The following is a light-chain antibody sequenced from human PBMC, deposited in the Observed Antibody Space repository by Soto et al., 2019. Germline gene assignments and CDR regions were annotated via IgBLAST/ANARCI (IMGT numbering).Light chain of an antibody. CDR1: SSDVGGYNY. V-gene: IGLV2-14*01. Sequence: QSVLTQPASVSGSPGQSITISCTGTSSDVGGYNYVYWYQQHPGKAPKLIIYEVSHRPSGVSNRFSGSKSGNTASLTISGLQAEDEADYYCSSYTCSIPRVVFGGVPNLTVL. CDR3: SSYTCSIPRVV. CDR2: EVS. J-gene: IGLJ2*01.